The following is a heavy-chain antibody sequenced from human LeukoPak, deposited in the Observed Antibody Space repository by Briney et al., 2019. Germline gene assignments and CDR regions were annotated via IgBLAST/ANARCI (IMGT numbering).Heavy chain of an antibody. V-gene: IGHV1-69*13. J-gene: IGHJ4*02. CDR3: ARVPPYSSGWYLGREHFDY. Sequence: ASVTVSCKASGGTFSSYAISWVRQAPGQGLEWMGGITPMFGTAKYAQKFQGRVTITADESTSTAYMELSSLRSDDTAVYYCARVPPYSSGWYLGREHFDYWGQGTLVTVSS. CDR1: GGTFSSYA. CDR2: ITPMFGTA. D-gene: IGHD6-19*01.